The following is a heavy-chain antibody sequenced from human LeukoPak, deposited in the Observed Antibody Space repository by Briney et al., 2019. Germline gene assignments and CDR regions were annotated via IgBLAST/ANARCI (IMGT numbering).Heavy chain of an antibody. CDR1: GGSISSLY. J-gene: IGHJ5*02. CDR3: ARGPGYSSGWSTGMPKGWFDP. Sequence: SETLSLTCTVSGGSISSLYWSWIRQPAGKGLEWIGRVYATGSTNYNPSLKSRVTMSVDTSKNQFSLKLSSVTAADTAVYYCARGPGYSSGWSTGMPKGWFDPWGQGTLVTVSS. V-gene: IGHV4-4*07. CDR2: VYATGST. D-gene: IGHD6-19*01.